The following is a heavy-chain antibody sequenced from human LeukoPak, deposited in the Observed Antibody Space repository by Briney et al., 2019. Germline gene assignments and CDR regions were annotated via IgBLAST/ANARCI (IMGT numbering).Heavy chain of an antibody. CDR1: GYTFTCYY. J-gene: IGHJ2*01. D-gene: IGHD1-26*01. Sequence: ASVKVSCKASGYTFTCYYMHWVRQAPGQGLEWMGWINPNSGGTNYAQKFQGRVTMTRDTSISTAYMELSRLRSDDTAVYYCARVNSGSYYQYGLWGRGTLVTVSS. CDR3: ARVNSGSYYQYGL. V-gene: IGHV1-2*02. CDR2: INPNSGGT.